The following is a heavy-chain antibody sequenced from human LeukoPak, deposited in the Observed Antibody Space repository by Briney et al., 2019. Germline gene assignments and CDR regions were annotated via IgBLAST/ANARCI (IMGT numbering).Heavy chain of an antibody. Sequence: ASVKVSCKASGYTFTSYAMHWVRQAPGQRLEWMGWINAGNGNTKYSQKFQGRVTNTRDTSASTAYMELSSLRSEDTAVYYCARPVEMAAFDYWGQGTLVTVSS. CDR3: ARPVEMAAFDY. V-gene: IGHV1-3*01. D-gene: IGHD5-24*01. J-gene: IGHJ4*02. CDR1: GYTFTSYA. CDR2: INAGNGNT.